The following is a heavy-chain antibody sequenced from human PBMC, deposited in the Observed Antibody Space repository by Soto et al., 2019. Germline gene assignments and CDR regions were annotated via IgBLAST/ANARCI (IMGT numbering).Heavy chain of an antibody. J-gene: IGHJ6*02. V-gene: IGHV1-69*12. D-gene: IGHD4-4*01. Sequence: QVQLVQSGAEMKEPGSSVKVSCKTSGGTFSSSAISWLRQAPGQGLEWMGGIIPLFRTPDYAQKFQGRVTIAAYESTRTAYMELSSLRSEDTAVYYCARDNDRLQLGGNYYYILDVWGQGTTITVSS. CDR1: GGTFSSSA. CDR3: ARDNDRLQLGGNYYYILDV. CDR2: IIPLFRTP.